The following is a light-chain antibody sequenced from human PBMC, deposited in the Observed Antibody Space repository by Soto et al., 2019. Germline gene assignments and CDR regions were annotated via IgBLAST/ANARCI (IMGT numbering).Light chain of an antibody. CDR3: GSYSSTSTYV. CDR1: TSDVGGYTY. Sequence: QSALTQPASVSASPGQSITISCTGTTSDVGGYTYVSWYQQYPGKAPKLIIFEVSNRPSGVSDRFSGSKSGNTASLTISGLQAEDEADYYCGSYSSTSTYVFGTGTKLTVL. J-gene: IGLJ1*01. CDR2: EVS. V-gene: IGLV2-14*01.